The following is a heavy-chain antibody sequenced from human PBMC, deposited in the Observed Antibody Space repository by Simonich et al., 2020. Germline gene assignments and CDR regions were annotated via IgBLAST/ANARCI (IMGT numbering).Heavy chain of an antibody. V-gene: IGHV3-48*03. Sequence: EVQLVESGGGLVQPGGSLRLSCAASGFTFSSYEMNWVRQAPGKGLEWVSYIRSSGSTIYYADSVKGRFTISRYNAKNSLYLQMNSLRAEDTAVYYCARDFRLQLVEIGTYYYYGMDVWGQGTTVTVSS. CDR1: GFTFSSYE. D-gene: IGHD6-6*01. J-gene: IGHJ6*02. CDR3: ARDFRLQLVEIGTYYYYGMDV. CDR2: IRSSGSTI.